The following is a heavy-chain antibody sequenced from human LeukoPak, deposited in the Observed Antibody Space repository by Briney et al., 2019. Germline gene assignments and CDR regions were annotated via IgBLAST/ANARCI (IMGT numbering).Heavy chain of an antibody. J-gene: IGHJ4*02. V-gene: IGHV3-30*02. D-gene: IGHD2-15*01. Sequence: GGSLRLSCAASGFTFSSYGMHWVRQAPGKGLEWVAFIRYDGSNKYYADSVKGRFTISRDNAENSLYLQMNSLRAEDTAIYYCARDLGVCSGGTCYPVYDYWGQGIPVTVSS. CDR3: ARDLGVCSGGTCYPVYDY. CDR1: GFTFSSYG. CDR2: IRYDGSNK.